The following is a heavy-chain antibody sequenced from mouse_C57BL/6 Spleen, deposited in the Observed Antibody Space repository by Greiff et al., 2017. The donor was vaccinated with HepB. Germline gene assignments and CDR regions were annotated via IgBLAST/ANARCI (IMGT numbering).Heavy chain of an antibody. V-gene: IGHV1-81*01. CDR2: IYPRSGNT. Sequence: QVHVKQSGAELARPGASVKLSCKASGYTFTSYGISWVKQRTGQGLEWIGEIYPRSGNTYYNEKFKGKATLTADKSSSTAYMELRSLTSEDSAVYFCAPYYYGSSPFAYWGQGTLVTVSA. CDR1: GYTFTSYG. D-gene: IGHD1-1*01. CDR3: APYYYGSSPFAY. J-gene: IGHJ3*01.